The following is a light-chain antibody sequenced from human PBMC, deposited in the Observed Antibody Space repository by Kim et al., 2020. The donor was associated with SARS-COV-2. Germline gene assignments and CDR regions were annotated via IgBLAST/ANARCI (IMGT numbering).Light chain of an antibody. CDR2: GTF. Sequence: EIVLTQSPGTLSLSPGERATLSCRASQSVRSSNLAWYQQKPGQAPRLLIYGTFTRATDIPARFSGSGSGTEFILTISSLQSEDFAVYYCQQYYNWPLTFGGGTKVEIK. CDR3: QQYYNWPLT. CDR1: QSVRSSN. J-gene: IGKJ4*01. V-gene: IGKV3-15*01.